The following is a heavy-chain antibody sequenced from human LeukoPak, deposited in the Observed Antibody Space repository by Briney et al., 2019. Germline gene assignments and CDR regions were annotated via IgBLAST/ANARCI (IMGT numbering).Heavy chain of an antibody. D-gene: IGHD4-17*01. CDR3: ARKRSDYGDYYYYMDV. CDR1: GYTFTGYY. Sequence: ASVKVSCKASGYTFTGYYMHWVRQAPGQGLEWMGWINPNSGGTNYAQKFQGRVTMTRDTSTSTVYMELSSLRSEDTAVYYCARKRSDYGDYYYYMDVWGKGTTVTISS. J-gene: IGHJ6*03. V-gene: IGHV1-2*02. CDR2: INPNSGGT.